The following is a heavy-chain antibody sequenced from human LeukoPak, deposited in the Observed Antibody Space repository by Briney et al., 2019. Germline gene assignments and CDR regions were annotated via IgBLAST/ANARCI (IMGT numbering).Heavy chain of an antibody. Sequence: NPGGSLRLSCAASGFTFSSYSMNWVRQAPGKGLEWVSSISSSSSYIYYADSVKGRFTISRDNAKSSLYLQMNSLRAEDTAVYYCAREVWVAAAENWFDPWGQGTLVTVSS. CDR3: AREVWVAAAENWFDP. J-gene: IGHJ5*02. V-gene: IGHV3-21*01. CDR1: GFTFSSYS. CDR2: ISSSSSYI. D-gene: IGHD6-13*01.